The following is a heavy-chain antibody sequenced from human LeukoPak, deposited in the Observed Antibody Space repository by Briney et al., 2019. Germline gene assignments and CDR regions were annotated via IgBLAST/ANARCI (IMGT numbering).Heavy chain of an antibody. Sequence: GGSLRLSCAASGFTFSTYAMTWVRQAPGKGLEWVSSITGTGDGTSAADSVKGRFTISRDSSKHTLYLQMNSLRAEDTAVYYCAKSDGYYYYYYMDVWGKGTTVTISS. V-gene: IGHV3-23*01. J-gene: IGHJ6*03. CDR2: ITGTGDGT. CDR3: AKSDGYYYYYYMDV. D-gene: IGHD5-24*01. CDR1: GFTFSTYA.